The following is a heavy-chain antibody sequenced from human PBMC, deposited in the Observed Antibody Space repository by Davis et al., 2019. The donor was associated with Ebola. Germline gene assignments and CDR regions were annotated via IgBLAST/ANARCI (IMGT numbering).Heavy chain of an antibody. D-gene: IGHD5-18*01. CDR1: GFTFSSYS. Sequence: GESLKISCAASGFTFSSYSMNWVRQAPGKGLEWVSLISGDGGSTYYADSVKGRFTISRDNSKNSLYLQMNSLRTEDTALYYCAKDKRIQLWSYYYYGMDVWGQGTTVTVSS. CDR2: ISGDGGST. J-gene: IGHJ6*02. CDR3: AKDKRIQLWSYYYYGMDV. V-gene: IGHV3-43*02.